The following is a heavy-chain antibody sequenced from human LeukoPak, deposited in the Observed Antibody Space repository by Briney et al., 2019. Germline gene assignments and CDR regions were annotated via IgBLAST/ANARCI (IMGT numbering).Heavy chain of an antibody. V-gene: IGHV3-30*03. J-gene: IGHJ6*02. Sequence: PGGSLRLSCAASGFTFSSYGMHWVRQAPGKGLEWVAVVSYDGSNKYYADSVKGRFTISRVNSKNTLYLQMNSLRAEDTAVYYCARDTYRSGWIYYYYYGMDVWGQGTTVTVSS. CDR3: ARDTYRSGWIYYYYYGMDV. CDR1: GFTFSSYG. CDR2: VSYDGSNK. D-gene: IGHD6-19*01.